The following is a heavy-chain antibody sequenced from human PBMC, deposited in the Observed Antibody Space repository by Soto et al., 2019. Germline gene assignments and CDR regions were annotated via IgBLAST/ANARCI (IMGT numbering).Heavy chain of an antibody. D-gene: IGHD3-10*01. CDR2: IYYSGST. Sequence: SETLSLTCTVSGGSISSGGYYWSWIRQHPGKGLEWIGYIYYSGSTYYNPSLKSRVTISVDTSKNQFSLKLSSVTAADTAVYYCARFYYGQASYYKEGSNWFDTWGQGTLVTVSS. V-gene: IGHV4-31*03. J-gene: IGHJ5*02. CDR1: GGSISSGGYY. CDR3: ARFYYGQASYYKEGSNWFDT.